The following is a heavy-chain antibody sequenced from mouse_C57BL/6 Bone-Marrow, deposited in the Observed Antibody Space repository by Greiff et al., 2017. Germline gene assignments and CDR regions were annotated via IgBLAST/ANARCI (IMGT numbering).Heavy chain of an antibody. Sequence: EVQLVESGPGLVKPSQSLSLTCSVTGYSITSGYYWNWIRQFPGNKLEWMGYISYDGSNNYNPSLKNRISITRDTSKNQFFLKLNSVTTEDTATYDCARRTHSSYDFDYWGQGTTLTVSS. CDR2: ISYDGSN. CDR3: ARRTHSSYDFDY. D-gene: IGHD1-1*01. V-gene: IGHV3-6*01. CDR1: GYSITSGYY. J-gene: IGHJ2*01.